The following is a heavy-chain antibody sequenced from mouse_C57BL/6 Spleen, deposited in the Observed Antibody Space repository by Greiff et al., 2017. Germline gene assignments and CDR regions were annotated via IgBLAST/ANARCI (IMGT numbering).Heavy chain of an antibody. CDR3: ARTPLQGYFDY. D-gene: IGHD3-2*02. CDR2: IDPSDSYT. J-gene: IGHJ2*01. CDR1: GYTFTSYW. Sequence: QVQLQQPGAELVKPGASVKLSCKASGYTFTSYWMQWVKQRPGQGLEWIGEIDPSDSYTNYNQKFKGKATLTVDTSSSTAYMQLSSLTSEDSAVYYCARTPLQGYFDYWGQGTTLTVSS. V-gene: IGHV1-50*01.